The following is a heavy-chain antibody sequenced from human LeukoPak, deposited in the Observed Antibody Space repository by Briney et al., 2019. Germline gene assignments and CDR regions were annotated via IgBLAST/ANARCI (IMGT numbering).Heavy chain of an antibody. J-gene: IGHJ4*02. Sequence: ASVKVSCKASGYTFTSYGISWVRQAPGQGREWMGWISAYNGNTNYAQKLQGRVTMTTDTSTSTAYMALRSLRSDDTAVYYCARVPIGKDKSYYFDYWGQGTLVTVSS. CDR3: ARVPIGKDKSYYFDY. CDR2: ISAYNGNT. V-gene: IGHV1-18*01. D-gene: IGHD3-16*02. CDR1: GYTFTSYG.